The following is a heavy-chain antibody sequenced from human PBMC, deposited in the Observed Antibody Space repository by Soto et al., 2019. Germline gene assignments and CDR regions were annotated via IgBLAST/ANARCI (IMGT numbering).Heavy chain of an antibody. Sequence: SETLSLTCAVSVGSISSSNWWSWVRQPPGKGLEWIGEIYYSGSTNYNPSLKSRVTISVDTSKNQFSLKLSSVTAADTAVYYCARGPSYDFWSGYRPDFDYWGQGTLVTVSS. CDR1: VGSISSSNW. J-gene: IGHJ4*02. CDR3: ARGPSYDFWSGYRPDFDY. CDR2: IYYSGST. V-gene: IGHV4-4*02. D-gene: IGHD3-3*01.